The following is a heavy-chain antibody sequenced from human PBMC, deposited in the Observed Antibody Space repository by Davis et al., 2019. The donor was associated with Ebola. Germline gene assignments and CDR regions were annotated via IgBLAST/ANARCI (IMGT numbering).Heavy chain of an antibody. V-gene: IGHV3-33*01. J-gene: IGHJ5*02. Sequence: GESLKISCAASGFNFRSYGMHWVRQAPDKGLEWVAVIWYDGSRKYYGDSVKGRFTISRDNAKNSLYLQMNSLRAEDTAVYYCARERGYSSGWYVPWGQGTLVTVSS. CDR1: GFNFRSYG. D-gene: IGHD6-19*01. CDR2: IWYDGSRK. CDR3: ARERGYSSGWYVP.